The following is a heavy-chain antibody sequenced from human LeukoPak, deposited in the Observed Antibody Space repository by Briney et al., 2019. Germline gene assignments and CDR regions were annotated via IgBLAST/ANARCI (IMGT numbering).Heavy chain of an antibody. J-gene: IGHJ4*02. V-gene: IGHV1-69*01. CDR1: GGTFSSYA. CDR2: IIPIFGTA. CDR3: ARRVWAGGGPQAN. D-gene: IGHD3-16*01. Sequence: GSSVEVSCKASGGTFSSYAISWVRQAPGQGLEWMGGIIPIFGTANYAQKFQGRVTITADESTSTAYMELSSLRSEDTGVYYCARRVWAGGGPQANWGQGTLVTVSS.